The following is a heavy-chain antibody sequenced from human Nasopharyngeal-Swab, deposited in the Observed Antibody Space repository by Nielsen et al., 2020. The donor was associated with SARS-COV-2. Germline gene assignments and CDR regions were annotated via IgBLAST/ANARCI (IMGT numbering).Heavy chain of an antibody. CDR1: GFTFNSYA. V-gene: IGHV3-23*01. J-gene: IGHJ3*02. CDR2: ISGSGGGT. CDR3: ARPGSSGSYDAFDI. Sequence: GESLKISCAASGFTFNSYAMNWVRQAPGKGLEWVSGISGSGGGTYYADSAKGRFTISRDNAKNTLYLQMYSLRAEDTAVYYCARPGSSGSYDAFDIWGQGTMVTVSS. D-gene: IGHD6-19*01.